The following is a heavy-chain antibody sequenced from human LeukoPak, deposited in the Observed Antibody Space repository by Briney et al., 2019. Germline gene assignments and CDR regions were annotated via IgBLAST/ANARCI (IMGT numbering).Heavy chain of an antibody. CDR1: GFNFNGHG. CDR3: ARVRGLTVTTMYFDY. V-gene: IGHV3-48*01. J-gene: IGHJ4*02. D-gene: IGHD4-17*01. CDR2: ISPGSTTI. Sequence: GGSLRLSCAASGFNFNGHGMIWVRQAPGKGLEWISYISPGSTTINSADSVKDRFTTSRDKAKSSVFLQMNSLRAEDTAVYYCARVRGLTVTTMYFDYWGQGTLVTVPP.